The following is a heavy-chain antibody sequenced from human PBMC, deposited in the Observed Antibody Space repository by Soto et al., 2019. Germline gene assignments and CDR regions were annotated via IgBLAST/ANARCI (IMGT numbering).Heavy chain of an antibody. CDR3: ASSLLVGYGLEGESD. V-gene: IGHV1-18*01. Sequence: QVQLVQSGAEVKKPGASVKVSCKASGYTFTSYGISWVRQAPGQGLEWMGWISAYNGNTNYAQKLQDRGTMTTDTTTSTAYMELRSLITDDTAVYYCASSLLVGYGLEGESDWGQGTLVTVSS. J-gene: IGHJ4*02. CDR2: ISAYNGNT. D-gene: IGHD5-18*01. CDR1: GYTFTSYG.